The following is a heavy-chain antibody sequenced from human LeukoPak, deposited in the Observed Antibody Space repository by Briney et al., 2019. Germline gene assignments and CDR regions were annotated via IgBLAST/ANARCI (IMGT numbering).Heavy chain of an antibody. CDR1: GYTFTKYA. CDR3: ARDVGIDCSGGSCYGNWFDP. V-gene: IGHV7-4-1*02. CDR2: IKTNTGNP. J-gene: IGHJ5*02. D-gene: IGHD2-15*01. Sequence: ASVKVSCKASGYTFTKYAVNWVRQAPGQGLEWMGWIKTNTGNPTYAQGFTGRFVFSLDTSFTTAYLQISSLKDEDTAVYYCARDVGIDCSGGSCYGNWFDPWGQGTLVTVSS.